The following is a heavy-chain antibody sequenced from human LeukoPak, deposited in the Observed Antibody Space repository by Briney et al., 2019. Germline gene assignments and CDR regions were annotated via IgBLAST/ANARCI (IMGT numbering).Heavy chain of an antibody. J-gene: IGHJ4*02. CDR1: GFAVSNNY. CDR3: ARGVTIIEVGDF. CDR2: IYSAGDT. Sequence: GGSLTLSCGAPGFAVSNNYTSWGPQAPGKGLEWVSIIYSAGDTYYADSVKGRFTISRDNSNNTLNLQMNSLRAEDTAVYYCARGVTIIEVGDFWGQGTLVTVSS. D-gene: IGHD3-22*01. V-gene: IGHV3-53*01.